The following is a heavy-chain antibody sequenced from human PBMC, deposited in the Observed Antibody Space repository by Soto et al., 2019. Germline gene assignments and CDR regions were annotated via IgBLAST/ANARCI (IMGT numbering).Heavy chain of an antibody. Sequence: SCKVSGYTLTELSMHWVRQAPGKGLEWLAVISRDGNNKDYGDSVKGRFTISRDNSKNTLFLQMNSLRDEDSAVYYCAKDAYTPIRTTAHDAGGLDHWG. D-gene: IGHD4-4*01. CDR2: ISRDGNNK. V-gene: IGHV3-30*17. CDR1: GYTLTELS. CDR3: AKDAYTPIRTTAHDAGGLDH. J-gene: IGHJ2*01.